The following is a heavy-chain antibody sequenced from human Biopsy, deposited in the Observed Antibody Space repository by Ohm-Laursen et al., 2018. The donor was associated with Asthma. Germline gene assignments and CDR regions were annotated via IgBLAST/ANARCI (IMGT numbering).Heavy chain of an antibody. D-gene: IGHD6-13*01. CDR2: VYSTGST. CDR1: PGSISDYY. J-gene: IGHJ4*02. Sequence: TLSLTCTVSPGSISDYYWNWIRPFPGKGLEWIGYVYSTGSTRYNPSLKSRVTTSVDTSINQVSLRLSSVTAADTAMYYCARATSTWSQSGPHYFDHWGQGALVTVSS. CDR3: ARATSTWSQSGPHYFDH. V-gene: IGHV4-59*01.